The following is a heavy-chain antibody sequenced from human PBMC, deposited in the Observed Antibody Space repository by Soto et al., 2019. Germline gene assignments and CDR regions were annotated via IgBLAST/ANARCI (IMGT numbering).Heavy chain of an antibody. CDR1: GFTFNSYW. J-gene: IGHJ5*02. CDR3: AASLVRGTISAGDWFDP. V-gene: IGHV3-7*01. Sequence: EVNLVESGGGLVQPGGSLRLSCVASGFTFNSYWMTWVRQAPGKGLEWVANINKDGSEKYYVDSVKGRFTISRDNAKNSLYLQMNNLRAEDTAVYYCAASLVRGTISAGDWFDPLGQGTLVTVSS. CDR2: INKDGSEK. D-gene: IGHD3-10*01.